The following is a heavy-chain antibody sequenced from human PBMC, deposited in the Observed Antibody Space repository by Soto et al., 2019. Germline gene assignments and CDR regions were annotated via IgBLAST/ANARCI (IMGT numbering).Heavy chain of an antibody. Sequence: VQLVESGGGVVQPGRSLRLSCAASGFPFSNYAMHWVRQAPGKGLEWVALISFDGSSKNYADSVKGRFTISRDNSKNTLYLQMNSLRAEDTAVYYCAKTSDGYPDYFDYWGQGALVTVSS. D-gene: IGHD3-22*01. CDR1: GFPFSNYA. V-gene: IGHV3-30-3*02. J-gene: IGHJ4*02. CDR2: ISFDGSSK. CDR3: AKTSDGYPDYFDY.